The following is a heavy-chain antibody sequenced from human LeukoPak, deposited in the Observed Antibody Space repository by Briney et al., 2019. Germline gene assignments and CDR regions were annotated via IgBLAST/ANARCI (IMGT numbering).Heavy chain of an antibody. CDR1: GYSFITYW. CDR3: ARAYQPLGGLSFPDS. D-gene: IGHD3-16*02. CDR2: INPNTGNP. Sequence: GESLKISCKTSGYSFITYWIGWVRQMPGKGLEWMGWINPNTGNPAYAQGFTGRFVFSLDTSVTTTYLQISGLKAEDTAVYYYARAYQPLGGLSFPDSWGQGTLVTVSS. J-gene: IGHJ5*01. V-gene: IGHV7-4-1*02.